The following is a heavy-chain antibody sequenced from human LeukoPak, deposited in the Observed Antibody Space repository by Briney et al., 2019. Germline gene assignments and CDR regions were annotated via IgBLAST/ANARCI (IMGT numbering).Heavy chain of an antibody. CDR3: ARGQGSYRFFDY. CDR2: INHSGNT. Sequence: SETLSLTCAVYVGSFSGYHWSWIRQPPGKGLEWIGEINHSGNTNSNPSLKSRVTISVDTSKNQFSLKVTSVTAADTAVYYCARGQGSYRFFDYWGQGTLVAVSS. CDR1: VGSFSGYH. D-gene: IGHD1-26*01. J-gene: IGHJ4*02. V-gene: IGHV4-34*01.